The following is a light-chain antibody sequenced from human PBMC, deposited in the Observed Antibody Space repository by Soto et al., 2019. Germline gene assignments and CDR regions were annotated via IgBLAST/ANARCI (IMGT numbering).Light chain of an antibody. CDR1: SGHSSYA. V-gene: IGLV4-69*01. Sequence: QLVLTQSPSVSASLGASVKLTCTLSSGHSSYAIAWHQQQPEKGPRYLMKVNSDGSHSKGNGIPDRFSGSSSGAEHYLTISSLQSEDEADYYCQTWGTGIVLFGGGTKLTVL. J-gene: IGLJ2*01. CDR3: QTWGTGIVL. CDR2: VNSDGSH.